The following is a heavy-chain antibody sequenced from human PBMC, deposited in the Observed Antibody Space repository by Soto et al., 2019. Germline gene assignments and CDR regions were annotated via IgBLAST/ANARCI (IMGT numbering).Heavy chain of an antibody. V-gene: IGHV4-61*05. J-gene: IGHJ4*02. D-gene: IGHD2-15*01. CDR1: GASISSSNYR. CDR2: IYYSGST. CDR3: ARVLGYYSGGSCHRLLDY. Sequence: SETLSLTCTFPGASISSSNYRWVWIRQPPGEGLEWIGYIYYSGSTNYNPSLKSRVTISVDTSKNQFSLKLSSVTAADTAVYYCARVLGYYSGGSCHRLLDYWGQGTLVTVSS.